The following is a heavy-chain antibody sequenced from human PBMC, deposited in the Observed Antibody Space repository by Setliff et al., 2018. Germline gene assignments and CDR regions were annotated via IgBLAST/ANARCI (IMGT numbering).Heavy chain of an antibody. CDR2: IYTSGST. CDR1: GGSISSGSYY. D-gene: IGHD2-21*01. Sequence: SETLSLTCTVSGGSISSGSYYWSWIRQPAGKGLEWIGRIYTSGSTNYNPSLKGRVTISVDTSKNQFSLKLSSVTAADTAVYYCARGRYWFAPNWFDPWGQGTLVTVSS. V-gene: IGHV4-61*02. CDR3: ARGRYWFAPNWFDP. J-gene: IGHJ5*02.